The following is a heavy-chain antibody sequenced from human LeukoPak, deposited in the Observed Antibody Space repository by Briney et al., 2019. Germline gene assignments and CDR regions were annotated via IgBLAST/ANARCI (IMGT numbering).Heavy chain of an antibody. CDR1: GGTFSSYA. V-gene: IGHV1-69*13. CDR3: ARTERWLQAMDV. CDR2: IIPIFGTA. D-gene: IGHD5-24*01. Sequence: ATVKVSCKASGGTFSSYAISWVRQAPGQGLEWMGGIIPIFGTANYAQKFQGRVTITADESTSTAYMELSSLRSEDTAVYYCARTERWLQAMDVWGKGTTVTVSS. J-gene: IGHJ6*03.